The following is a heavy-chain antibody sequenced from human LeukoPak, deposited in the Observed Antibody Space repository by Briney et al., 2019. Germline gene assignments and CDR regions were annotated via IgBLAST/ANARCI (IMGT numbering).Heavy chain of an antibody. CDR1: GGSVSGYY. Sequence: SETLSLTCTVSGGSVSGYYWSWIRQPPGEGLEYIGYIYYSGSTNYHPSLKSRVTISVDTSKNQFSLKLTSVTAADTAVYYCARHLGLGTNYYYGMDVWGEGTTVTVSS. D-gene: IGHD2-2*01. V-gene: IGHV4-59*08. J-gene: IGHJ6*04. CDR2: IYYSGST. CDR3: ARHLGLGTNYYYGMDV.